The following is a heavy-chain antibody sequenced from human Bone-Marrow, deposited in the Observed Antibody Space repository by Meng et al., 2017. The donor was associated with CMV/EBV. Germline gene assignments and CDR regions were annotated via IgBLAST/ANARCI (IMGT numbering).Heavy chain of an antibody. Sequence: GGSLRFSCAASGLTFSDSTIHWVRQASGKGLEWVGRIGRRAASYATGYAESVKGRFSISREDSENTAQLQMDSLKTEDTAVYYCSTSDRTLRATDYGMDVWGQGTTVTVSS. CDR3: STSDRTLRATDYGMDV. V-gene: IGHV3-73*01. D-gene: IGHD3-3*01. CDR2: IGRRAASYAT. J-gene: IGHJ6*02. CDR1: GLTFSDST.